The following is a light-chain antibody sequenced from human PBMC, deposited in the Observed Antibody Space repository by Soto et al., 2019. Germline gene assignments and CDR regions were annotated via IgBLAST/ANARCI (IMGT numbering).Light chain of an antibody. J-gene: IGLJ2*01. CDR2: EVS. Sequence: QSALTQPASVSGSPGQSITISCTGTSSDIGYYNYVSWHQQHPGKAPKLMIYEVSNRPSGVSNRFSGCRSGDTASLTISGLQAEDEADYFCSSYTSSTTGVVFGGGTKLTVL. CDR3: SSYTSSTTGVV. V-gene: IGLV2-14*01. CDR1: SSDIGYYNY.